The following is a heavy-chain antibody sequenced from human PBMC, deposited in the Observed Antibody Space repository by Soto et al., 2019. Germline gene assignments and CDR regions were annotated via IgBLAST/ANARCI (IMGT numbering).Heavy chain of an antibody. CDR3: ARDQTDYYDSSGYYWFDP. V-gene: IGHV3-48*02. Sequence: LSLTCASSGFTFSSYSMNWVRQAPGKGLEWVSYISSSSSTIYYADSVKGRFTISRDNAKNSLYLQMNSLRDEDTAVYYCARDQTDYYDSSGYYWFDPWGQGTLVTVSS. CDR2: ISSSSSTI. D-gene: IGHD3-22*01. J-gene: IGHJ5*02. CDR1: GFTFSSYS.